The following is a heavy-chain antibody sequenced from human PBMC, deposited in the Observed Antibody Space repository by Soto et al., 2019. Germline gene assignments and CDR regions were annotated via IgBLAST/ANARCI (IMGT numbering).Heavy chain of an antibody. V-gene: IGHV4-31*03. Sequence: SETLSLTCTVSGGSISSGGYYWSWIRQHPGKGLEWIGYIYYSGSTYYNPPLKSRVTISVDTSKNQFSLKLSSVTAADTAVYYCARDSFNAGLYFDHWGRGILVTVSS. J-gene: IGHJ4*02. CDR1: GGSISSGGYY. CDR2: IYYSGST. CDR3: ARDSFNAGLYFDH. D-gene: IGHD6-13*01.